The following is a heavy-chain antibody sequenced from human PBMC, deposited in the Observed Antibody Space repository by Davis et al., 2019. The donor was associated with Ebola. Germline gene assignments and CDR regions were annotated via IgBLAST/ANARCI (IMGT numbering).Heavy chain of an antibody. J-gene: IGHJ4*02. CDR3: ASDSSGWYAFEY. Sequence: KFQGRVTISRDTSASTAYMELSSLRSEDTAVYYCASDSSGWYAFEYWGQGTLVTVSS. D-gene: IGHD6-19*01. V-gene: IGHV1-3*01.